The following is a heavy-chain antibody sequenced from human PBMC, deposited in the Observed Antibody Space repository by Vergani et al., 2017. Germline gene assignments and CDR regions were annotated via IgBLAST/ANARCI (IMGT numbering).Heavy chain of an antibody. Sequence: EVQLLESGGSLKQPGGSVRLSCAASGFTFSTYAMHWFRQAPGKGLELVSALTGGGGSTYYADSFKGRFIISRDNSRDTLYLQMNSLRPEDTATYYCVKDAGSYENFFDSWGQGTLVTVSS. J-gene: IGHJ4*02. V-gene: IGHV3-23*01. CDR1: GFTFSTYA. D-gene: IGHD1-26*01. CDR3: VKDAGSYENFFDS. CDR2: LTGGGGST.